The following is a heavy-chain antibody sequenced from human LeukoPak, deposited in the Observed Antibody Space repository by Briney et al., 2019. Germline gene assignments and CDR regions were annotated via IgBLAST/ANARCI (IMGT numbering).Heavy chain of an antibody. Sequence: GRSLRLSCAASGFSFSSYAMSWVRQAPGKGLEWVSAISGSGGTTYYADSVKGRFTISRDNSKNTLYLQMNSLRVEDTAVYYCAKVGATLYYFDYWGQGSLVTVSS. D-gene: IGHD1-26*01. CDR2: ISGSGGTT. CDR1: GFSFSSYA. J-gene: IGHJ4*02. V-gene: IGHV3-23*01. CDR3: AKVGATLYYFDY.